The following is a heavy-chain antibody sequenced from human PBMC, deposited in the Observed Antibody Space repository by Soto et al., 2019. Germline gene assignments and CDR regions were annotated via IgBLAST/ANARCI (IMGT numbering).Heavy chain of an antibody. V-gene: IGHV3-9*01. J-gene: IGHJ4*02. Sequence: GGSLRLSCAASGFTFDDYAMHWVRQAPGKGLEWVSVISWNGGSIGYADAVKGRFTISRDNAKNSLYLQMNSLRAEDTALYYCAKDPFRNPNYFDYWGQGTLVTVSS. CDR2: ISWNGGSI. CDR1: GFTFDDYA. CDR3: AKDPFRNPNYFDY. D-gene: IGHD1-1*01.